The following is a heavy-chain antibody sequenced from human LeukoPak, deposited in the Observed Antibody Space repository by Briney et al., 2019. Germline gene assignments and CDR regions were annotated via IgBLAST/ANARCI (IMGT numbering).Heavy chain of an antibody. V-gene: IGHV6-1*01. J-gene: IGHJ4*02. CDR1: GDSVSSSTSA. CDR2: TYYRSKWYN. Sequence: SQTLSLTCAISGDSVSSSTSAWNWVRQSPSRGLEWLGRTYYRSKWYNDYAEAVKSRIAINPDTSKNQFSLHLNSVTPEDTAVYYCVRGGHFDYWGQGTLVTVSS. CDR3: VRGGHFDY. D-gene: IGHD3-16*01.